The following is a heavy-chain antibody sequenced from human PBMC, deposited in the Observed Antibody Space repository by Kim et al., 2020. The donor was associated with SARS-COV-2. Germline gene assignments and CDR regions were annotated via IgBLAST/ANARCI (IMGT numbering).Heavy chain of an antibody. CDR3: AKIGYSSSSGDY. D-gene: IGHD6-13*01. J-gene: IGHJ4*02. V-gene: IGHV3-43*01. CDR1: GFTFDDYT. CDR2: ISWDGGST. Sequence: GGSLRLSCAASGFTFDDYTMHWVRQAPGKGLEWVSLISWDGGSTYYADSVKGRFTISRDNSKNSLYLQMNSLRTEDTALYYCAKIGYSSSSGDYWGQGTLVTVSS.